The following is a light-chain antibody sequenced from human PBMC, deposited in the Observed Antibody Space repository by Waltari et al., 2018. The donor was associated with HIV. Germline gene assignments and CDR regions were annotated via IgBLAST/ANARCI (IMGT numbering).Light chain of an antibody. Sequence: QSVLTQPPSASGTPGQRVTISCSGSSSNIGSNYEYWYQQLPGTAPKLLIYRNNQRPSGVPDRFSGSKSGTSASLAISGLRSEDEADYYCAAWDDSLSAVVFGGGTKLTVL. V-gene: IGLV1-47*01. CDR1: SSNIGSNY. CDR2: RNN. J-gene: IGLJ2*01. CDR3: AAWDDSLSAVV.